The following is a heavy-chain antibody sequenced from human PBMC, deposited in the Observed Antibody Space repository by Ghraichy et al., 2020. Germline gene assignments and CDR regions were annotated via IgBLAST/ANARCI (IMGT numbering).Heavy chain of an antibody. V-gene: IGHV4-59*01. CDR1: GGSISSYY. CDR3: ARANRGDYYGMDV. CDR2: IYYSGST. D-gene: IGHD2/OR15-2a*01. J-gene: IGHJ6*02. Sequence: SETLSLTCTVSGGSISSYYWSWIRQPPGKGLEWIGYIYYSGSTNYNPSLKSRVTISVDTSKNQFSLKLSSVTAADTAVYYCARANRGDYYGMDVWGQGTTVTVSS.